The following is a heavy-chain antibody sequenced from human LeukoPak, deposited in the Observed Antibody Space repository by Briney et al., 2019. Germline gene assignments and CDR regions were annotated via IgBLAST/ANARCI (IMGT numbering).Heavy chain of an antibody. CDR3: ARVTGYMIEDYFDY. Sequence: GGSLRLSCAASGLTISSYSMNWVRQAPGKGLQWVSYISSSSSTIYYADSVKGRFTISRDNAKNSLYLQMNSLRAEDTAVYYCARVTGYMIEDYFDYWGQGTLVTVSS. CDR2: ISSSSSTI. D-gene: IGHD3-22*01. CDR1: GLTISSYS. J-gene: IGHJ4*02. V-gene: IGHV3-48*01.